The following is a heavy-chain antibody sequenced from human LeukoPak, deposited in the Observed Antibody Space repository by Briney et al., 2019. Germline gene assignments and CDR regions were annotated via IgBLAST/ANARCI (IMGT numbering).Heavy chain of an antibody. J-gene: IGHJ4*02. Sequence: GGSLRLSCAASGFTFSGYGMHWVRQAPGKGLEWVAFVRYDSSNKYYADSVKGRFTVSRDNSKNMLYLQMNSLSAEDTAVYYCAKGSPLAAGILDYWGQGTLVTVSS. CDR2: VRYDSSNK. CDR3: AKGSPLAAGILDY. D-gene: IGHD6-13*01. CDR1: GFTFSGYG. V-gene: IGHV3-30*02.